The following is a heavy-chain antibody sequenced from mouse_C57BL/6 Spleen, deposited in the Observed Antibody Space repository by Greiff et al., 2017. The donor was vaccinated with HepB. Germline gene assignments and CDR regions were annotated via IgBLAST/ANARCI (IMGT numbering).Heavy chain of an antibody. CDR3: ARRDYYGSRYYFDY. Sequence: QVQLQHSGAELVRPGASVKLSCKASGYTFTDYYINWVKQRPGQGLEWIARIYPGSGNTYYNEKFKGKATLTAEKSSSTAYMQLSSLTSEDSAVYFCARRDYYGSRYYFDYWGQGTTLTVSS. CDR1: GYTFTDYY. J-gene: IGHJ2*01. CDR2: IYPGSGNT. D-gene: IGHD1-1*01. V-gene: IGHV1-76*01.